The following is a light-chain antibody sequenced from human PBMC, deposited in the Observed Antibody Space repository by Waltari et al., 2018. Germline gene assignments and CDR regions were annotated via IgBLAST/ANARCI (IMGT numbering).Light chain of an antibody. J-gene: IGLJ1*01. V-gene: IGLV1-51*01. Sequence: QSVLTQPPSVSTAPGQKVTISCSGNNSNIGTNYLSWYQQLPGTAPKLLIYDDNKRPSGIPDRFSGSKSGTSATLGITGLQTGDEAEYYCGAWDSNLNIYVFGSGTRVTVL. CDR3: GAWDSNLNIYV. CDR2: DDN. CDR1: NSNIGTNY.